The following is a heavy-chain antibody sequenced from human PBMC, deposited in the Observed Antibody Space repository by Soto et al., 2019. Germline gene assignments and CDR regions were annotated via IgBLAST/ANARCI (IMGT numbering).Heavy chain of an antibody. CDR2: INHSGST. J-gene: IGHJ6*03. D-gene: IGHD4-17*01. CDR3: ARVSTVTTLYYYYMDV. Sequence: SSETLSLTCAVYGGSFSGYYWSWIRQPPGKGLEWIGEINHSGSTNYNPSLKSRVTISVDTSKNQFSLKLSSVTAADTAVYYCARVSTVTTLYYYYMDVWGQGTTVTVSS. V-gene: IGHV4-34*01. CDR1: GGSFSGYY.